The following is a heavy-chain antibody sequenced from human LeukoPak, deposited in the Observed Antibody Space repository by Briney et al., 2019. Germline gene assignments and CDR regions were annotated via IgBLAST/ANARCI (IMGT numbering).Heavy chain of an antibody. J-gene: IGHJ3*02. CDR1: GFTFSSYA. CDR2: ISYDGSNK. D-gene: IGHD1-26*01. V-gene: IGHV3-30-3*01. CDR3: ARDGGSYSIAFDI. Sequence: GGSLRLSCAASGFTFSSYAMHWVRQAPGKGLEWVAVISYDGSNKYYADSVKGRFTISRDNSKNTLYLQMNSLRAEDTAVYYCARDGGSYSIAFDIWGQGTMVTVSS.